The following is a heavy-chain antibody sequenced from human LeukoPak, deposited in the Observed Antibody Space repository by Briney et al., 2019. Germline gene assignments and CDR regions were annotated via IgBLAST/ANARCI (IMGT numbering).Heavy chain of an antibody. D-gene: IGHD3-16*01. Sequence: PSETLSLTCTVSGGSISSGGYYWSWIRQHPGKGLEWIGYIYYSGSTYYNPSLKSRVTISVDTSKNQFSLKLSSVTAADTAGYYCARVDEGGYYYYGMDVWGQGTTVTVSS. CDR2: IYYSGST. V-gene: IGHV4-31*03. CDR1: GGSISSGGYY. J-gene: IGHJ6*02. CDR3: ARVDEGGYYYYGMDV.